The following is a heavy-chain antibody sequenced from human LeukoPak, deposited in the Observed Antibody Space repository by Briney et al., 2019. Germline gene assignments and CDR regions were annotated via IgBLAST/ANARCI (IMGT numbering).Heavy chain of an antibody. J-gene: IGHJ4*02. Sequence: PSETLSLTCTVSGCSISSYYWSWIRQPAGKGLEWIGRIFSSGSTNYNPSLRSRVTMSVDTSNNQFSLKLTSVTAADTAVYYCARGAYSSGWDYFDYWGQGTLVTVSS. CDR2: IFSSGST. D-gene: IGHD6-19*01. CDR3: ARGAYSSGWDYFDY. V-gene: IGHV4-4*07. CDR1: GCSISSYY.